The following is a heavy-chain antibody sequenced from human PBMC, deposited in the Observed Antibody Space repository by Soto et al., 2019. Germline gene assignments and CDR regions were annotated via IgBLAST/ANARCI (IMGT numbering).Heavy chain of an antibody. CDR1: GFTFSNYD. CDR2: ISYDGSNR. V-gene: IGHV3-30*03. Sequence: QVQLVESGGGVVQPGRSLRLSCAASGFTFSNYDMHWVRQAPGKGLEWVAAISYDGSNRYYADSVKGRFTISRDISKNTLYLQMNRLRLEGTAVYSCAIIRPTTVDYWGQGTLVTVFS. CDR3: AIIRPTTVDY. D-gene: IGHD4-17*01. J-gene: IGHJ4*02.